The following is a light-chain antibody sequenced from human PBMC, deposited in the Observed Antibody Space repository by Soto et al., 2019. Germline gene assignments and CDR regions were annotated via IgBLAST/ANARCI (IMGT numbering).Light chain of an antibody. Sequence: QLVLTQSPSASASLGASVKLTCTLSSGHSTYAIAWLQQQPEKGPRYLMKLNSDGSHNRGDGIPDRFSGSSSGAERYLTISSLQSEDEADYYCQTWGTGIQVFGGGTKVTVL. CDR2: LNSDGSH. J-gene: IGLJ2*01. CDR3: QTWGTGIQV. V-gene: IGLV4-69*01. CDR1: SGHSTYA.